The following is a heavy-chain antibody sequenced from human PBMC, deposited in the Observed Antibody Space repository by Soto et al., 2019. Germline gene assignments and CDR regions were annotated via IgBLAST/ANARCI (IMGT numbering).Heavy chain of an antibody. J-gene: IGHJ4*02. Sequence: QVQLVQSGAEVKKPGSSVKVSCQASGGTFRGYAISWVRQAPGQGLEWLGGILPTSVTPNYEQKFQGRVTLTADESTNTAYMEVRSLRSGDTAVYYCARGYDVNSELDYWGQGTLVTVSS. D-gene: IGHD3-22*01. CDR3: ARGYDVNSELDY. V-gene: IGHV1-69*01. CDR2: ILPTSVTP. CDR1: GGTFRGYA.